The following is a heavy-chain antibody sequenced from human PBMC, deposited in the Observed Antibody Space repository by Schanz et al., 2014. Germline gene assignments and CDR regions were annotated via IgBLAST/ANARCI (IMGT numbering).Heavy chain of an antibody. CDR3: AREDTTFDY. V-gene: IGHV3-9*01. J-gene: IGHJ4*02. D-gene: IGHD1-26*01. CDR1: GFTFADYA. Sequence: EVQLVESGGGLVQPGGSLRLSCAASGFTFADYAMHWVRQAPGKGLEWVSGISWNGAGIGYADSVKGRFTIFRDNAKNSLYLQMNSLRDEDTAVYYCAREDTTFDYWGQGILVTVSS. CDR2: ISWNGAGI.